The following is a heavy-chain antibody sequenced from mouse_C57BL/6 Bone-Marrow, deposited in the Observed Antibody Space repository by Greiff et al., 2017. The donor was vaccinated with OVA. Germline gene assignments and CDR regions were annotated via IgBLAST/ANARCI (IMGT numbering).Heavy chain of an antibody. Sequence: QVQLQQPGAELVKPGASVKMSCKASGYTFTSYWITWVKQRPGQGLEWIGDIYPGSGSTNYNEKFKSKATLTVDTSSSTAYMQLSSLTSEDSAVYYCASSYYGSSYVFAYWGQGTLVTVSA. CDR3: ASSYYGSSYVFAY. CDR1: GYTFTSYW. V-gene: IGHV1-55*01. J-gene: IGHJ3*01. D-gene: IGHD1-1*01. CDR2: IYPGSGST.